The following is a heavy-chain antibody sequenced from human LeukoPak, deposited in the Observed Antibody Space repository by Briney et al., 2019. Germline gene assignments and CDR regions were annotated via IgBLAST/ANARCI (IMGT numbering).Heavy chain of an antibody. J-gene: IGHJ6*02. CDR1: GYTLTELS. Sequence: ASVRVSCKVSGYTLTELSMHWVRQAPGKGLEWMGGYVPEDGKTLYAQRFQGRVTMTEDTSTETAYMELSRLRSDDTAAYYCAGGITTRHFYYGMDVWGQGTTVTVSS. CDR3: AGGITTRHFYYGMDV. V-gene: IGHV1-24*01. CDR2: YVPEDGKT. D-gene: IGHD3-22*01.